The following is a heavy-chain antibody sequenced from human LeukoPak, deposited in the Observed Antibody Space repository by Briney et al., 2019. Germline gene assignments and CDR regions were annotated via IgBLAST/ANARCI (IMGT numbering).Heavy chain of an antibody. D-gene: IGHD1-26*01. CDR2: ISWDGSNK. V-gene: IGHV3-30*04. J-gene: IGHJ4*02. Sequence: PGRSLRLSCAASGFTFSSYAMHWVRQAPGKGLEWVSVISWDGSNKYYADSVKGRFTISRDNSKNTLYLHMNRSRADKSAVYYYARVAIWGELVDFGYWGQGTLVTVSS. CDR3: ARVAIWGELVDFGY. CDR1: GFTFSSYA.